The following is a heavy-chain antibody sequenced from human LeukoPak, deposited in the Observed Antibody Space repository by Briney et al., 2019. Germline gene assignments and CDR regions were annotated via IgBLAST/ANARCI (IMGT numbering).Heavy chain of an antibody. D-gene: IGHD3-22*01. CDR2: IYGSGAT. V-gene: IGHV4-4*02. Sequence: SETLSLTCTVSGDSFSSNNYWTWVREPPGKGLGWIGEIYGSGATNYNPSLRIRVTVSLDKSKNQFSLRLNSVTAADTAVYYCARNAGYSDLNYWGQGVLVTVSS. CDR3: ARNAGYSDLNY. CDR1: GDSFSSNNY. J-gene: IGHJ4*02.